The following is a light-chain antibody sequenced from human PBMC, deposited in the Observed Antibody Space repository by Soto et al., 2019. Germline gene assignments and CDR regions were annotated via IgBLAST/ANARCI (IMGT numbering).Light chain of an antibody. CDR2: DAF. Sequence: IQMTQSPSTLSTYVGDRVTITCRASQSLSSRLAWYQQIPGKAPKLLIYDAFSLQSGVPSRFSGSGSGTEFSLTISSLQPDDFATYCCQQYNSYPWTFGQGTKVDIK. V-gene: IGKV1-5*01. CDR3: QQYNSYPWT. CDR1: QSLSSR. J-gene: IGKJ1*01.